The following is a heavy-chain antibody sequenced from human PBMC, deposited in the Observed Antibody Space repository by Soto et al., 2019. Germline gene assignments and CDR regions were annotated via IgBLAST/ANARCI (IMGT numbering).Heavy chain of an antibody. CDR1: GFTFSSYS. V-gene: IGHV3-21*01. CDR2: INSSSSYI. Sequence: EVQLVESGGGLVKPGGSLRLSCAASGFTFSSYSMNWVRQAPGKGLEWVSSINSSSSYIYYADSVKGRFTISRDNAKNSLYLQMNSLRAEDTAVYYCARDEGDAFDIWGQGTMVTVSS. CDR3: ARDEGDAFDI. J-gene: IGHJ3*02.